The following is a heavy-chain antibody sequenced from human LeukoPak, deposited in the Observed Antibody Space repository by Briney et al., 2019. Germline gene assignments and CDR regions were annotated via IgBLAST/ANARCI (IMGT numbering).Heavy chain of an antibody. J-gene: IGHJ6*03. CDR3: VFSDLGYCSGGSCYSYDYYYYMDV. Sequence: GASVKVSCKASGYTFTSYGISWVRQAPGQGLEWMGWISAYNGNTNYAQKLQGRVTMTTDTSTSTAYMELSSLRSEDTAVYYCVFSDLGYCSGGSCYSYDYYYYMDVWGKGTTVTVSS. D-gene: IGHD2-15*01. CDR1: GYTFTSYG. V-gene: IGHV1-18*01. CDR2: ISAYNGNT.